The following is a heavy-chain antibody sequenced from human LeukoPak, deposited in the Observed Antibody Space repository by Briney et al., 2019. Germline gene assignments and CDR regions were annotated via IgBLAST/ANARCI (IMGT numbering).Heavy chain of an antibody. CDR2: ISRNGGST. Sequence: GGSLRLSCAASGFTFSSYAMCWVRQAPGKGLEYVSVISRNGGSTHYANSVKGRFTISRDNPKNTLYLQMGSLRAEDMGVYYCARDASDVVVVPAAVGPFDYWGQGTLVTVSS. CDR1: GFTFSSYA. CDR3: ARDASDVVVVPAAVGPFDY. D-gene: IGHD2-2*01. J-gene: IGHJ4*02. V-gene: IGHV3-64*01.